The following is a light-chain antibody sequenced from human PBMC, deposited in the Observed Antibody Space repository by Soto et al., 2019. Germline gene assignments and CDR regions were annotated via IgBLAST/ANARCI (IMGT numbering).Light chain of an antibody. CDR2: NTN. CDR3: LLYYGGARV. CDR1: TGAVTSGFY. Sequence: QTVVTQEPSLTVSPGGTVTLTCASSTGAVTSGFYPNWFQQKPGQAPRPLIYNTNNKHSWTPARFSGSLLGGKAALTLSGVQPEDEAEYYCLLYYGGARVFGGGTKVTAL. V-gene: IGLV7-43*01. J-gene: IGLJ2*01.